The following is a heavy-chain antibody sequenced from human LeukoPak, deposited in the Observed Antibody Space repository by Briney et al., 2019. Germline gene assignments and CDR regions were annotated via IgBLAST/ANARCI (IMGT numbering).Heavy chain of an antibody. D-gene: IGHD3-10*01. CDR1: GFTVSSNY. J-gene: IGHJ4*02. V-gene: IGHV3-53*01. CDR3: ALYYYGSGSDSYDY. CDR2: IYSGGST. Sequence: GGSLRLSCAASGFTVSSNYMSWVRQAPGKGPEWVSVIYSGGSTYYADSVKGRFTISRDNSKNTLYLQMNSLRAEDTAVYYCALYYYGSGSDSYDYWGQGTLVTVSS.